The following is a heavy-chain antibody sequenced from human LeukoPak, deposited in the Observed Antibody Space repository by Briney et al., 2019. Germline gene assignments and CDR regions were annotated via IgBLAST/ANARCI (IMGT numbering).Heavy chain of an antibody. CDR2: IYAGGNT. J-gene: IGHJ4*02. CDR3: AREVYSSTWFDL. Sequence: GGSLRLSCAASGFTLNTNYMNWVRQVPGKGLEWVSVIYAGGNTYYADSVKERFTISRDNSRNTLYLQMNSLRDDDTAVYYCAREVYSSTWFDLWGQGTLVTVSS. V-gene: IGHV3-66*01. CDR1: GFTLNTNY. D-gene: IGHD6-13*01.